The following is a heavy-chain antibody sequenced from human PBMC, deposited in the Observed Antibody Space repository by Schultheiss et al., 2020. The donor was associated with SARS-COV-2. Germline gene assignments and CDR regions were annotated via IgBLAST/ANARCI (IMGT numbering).Heavy chain of an antibody. CDR1: GFTFSSYG. Sequence: GESLKISCAASGFTFSSYGMLWVRQAPGKGLEWVAVISYDGSNKYYADSVKGRFTISRDNSDNTLYLQLNSLRAEDTALYYCARDQANWYFDLWGRGTLVTVSS. CDR3: ARDQANWYFDL. V-gene: IGHV3-30*03. CDR2: ISYDGSNK. J-gene: IGHJ2*01.